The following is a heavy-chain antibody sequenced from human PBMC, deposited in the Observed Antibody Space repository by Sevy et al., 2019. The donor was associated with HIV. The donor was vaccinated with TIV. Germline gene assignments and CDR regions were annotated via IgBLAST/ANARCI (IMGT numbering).Heavy chain of an antibody. CDR1: GGSISSGTYY. CDR3: GRATPGVTSTSGAFDP. J-gene: IGHJ5*02. V-gene: IGHV4-61*02. Sequence: SETLSLTCTVSGGSISSGTYYWNWIRQPAGKGLEWIGRIYTSGSSDYSPSLKSRVTMSIDTSKNQFFLKLSSLTAADTAVDYCGRATPGVTSTSGAFDPWGQGTLVTVSS. CDR2: IYTSGSS. D-gene: IGHD7-27*01.